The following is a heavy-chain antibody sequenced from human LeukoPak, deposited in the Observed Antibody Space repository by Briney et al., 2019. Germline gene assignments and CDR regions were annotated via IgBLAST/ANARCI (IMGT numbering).Heavy chain of an antibody. CDR3: ARGMASGWYDAFDI. CDR2: ISYDGSNK. Sequence: PGRSLRLSCAASGFTFSSYAMHWVRQAPGKGLEWVAVISYDGSNKYYADSVKGRFTISRDNSKNTLYLQMNSLRAEDTAVYYCARGMASGWYDAFDIWGQGTMVTVSS. J-gene: IGHJ3*02. V-gene: IGHV3-30-3*01. D-gene: IGHD6-19*01. CDR1: GFTFSSYA.